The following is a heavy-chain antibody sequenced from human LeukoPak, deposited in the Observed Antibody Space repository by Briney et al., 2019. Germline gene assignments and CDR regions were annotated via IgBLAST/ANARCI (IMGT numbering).Heavy chain of an antibody. Sequence: GGSLRLSCAASGFTFSSYGMQWVRQAPGKGLEWVAVIWYDGGSKYYTDSVKGRFTISRDNSKNTLYLQMNSLRAEDTGVYYCARSGGRGWYPADYWGQGTLVTVSS. V-gene: IGHV3-33*01. CDR2: IWYDGGSK. J-gene: IGHJ4*02. D-gene: IGHD6-19*01. CDR1: GFTFSSYG. CDR3: ARSGGRGWYPADY.